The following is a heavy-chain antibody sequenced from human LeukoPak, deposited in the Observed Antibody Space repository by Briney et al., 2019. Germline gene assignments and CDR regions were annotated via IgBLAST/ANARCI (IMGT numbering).Heavy chain of an antibody. D-gene: IGHD3-10*01. CDR1: GGPISNYY. CDR2: IYTSGST. CDR3: ARDRLLWFGESASGAFDI. Sequence: SSETLSLTCTVSGGPISNYYWTWIRQPSGKGLEWIGRIYTSGSTNYNPSLKSRVTMSVGTSKNQFSLKLSSVTAADTAVYYCARDRLLWFGESASGAFDIWGQGTMVTVSS. J-gene: IGHJ3*02. V-gene: IGHV4-4*07.